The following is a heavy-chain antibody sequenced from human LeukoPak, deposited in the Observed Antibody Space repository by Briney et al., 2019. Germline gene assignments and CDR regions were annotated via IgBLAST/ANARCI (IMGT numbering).Heavy chain of an antibody. V-gene: IGHV3-11*01. D-gene: IGHD5-18*01. CDR2: INSGDSTV. CDR3: AREGRNSYSYGTYRHYYYMDV. Sequence: GGSLRLSCAASGFTFSDYYMSWIRQAPGKGLEWVSYINSGDSTVYYADSVMGRFTISRDNAKNSLYLQMRSLRVEDTAVYYCAREGRNSYSYGTYRHYYYMDVWGKGTTVTVSS. J-gene: IGHJ6*03. CDR1: GFTFSDYY.